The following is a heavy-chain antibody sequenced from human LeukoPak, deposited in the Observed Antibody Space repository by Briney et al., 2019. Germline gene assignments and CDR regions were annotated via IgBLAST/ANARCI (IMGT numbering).Heavy chain of an antibody. CDR2: ISGSGGST. Sequence: GGSLRLSCAASGFTFSSYAMSWVRQAPGKGLEWVSAISGSGGSTYYADSVKGRFTISRDNAKNSLYLQMNSLRVEDTAVYYCARCGRITTLGVAGRIGFDPWGQGTLVTVSS. D-gene: IGHD3-3*01. V-gene: IGHV3-23*01. J-gene: IGHJ5*02. CDR1: GFTFSSYA. CDR3: ARCGRITTLGVAGRIGFDP.